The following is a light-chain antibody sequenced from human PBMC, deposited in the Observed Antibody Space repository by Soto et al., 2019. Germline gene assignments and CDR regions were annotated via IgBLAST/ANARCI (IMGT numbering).Light chain of an antibody. J-gene: IGKJ5*01. Sequence: EIVLTQSPGTLSLSPGERATLSCGASQSVSSYLAWYQQKPGQAPRLLIYGASSRATGIPDRFSGSGSGTDFTLTISRLEPEDFAVYYCQQYGTSPRITFGQGTRLEIK. V-gene: IGKV3-20*01. CDR2: GAS. CDR1: QSVSSY. CDR3: QQYGTSPRIT.